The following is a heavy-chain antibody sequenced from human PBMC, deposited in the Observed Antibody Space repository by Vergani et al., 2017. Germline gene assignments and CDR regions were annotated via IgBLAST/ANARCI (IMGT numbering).Heavy chain of an antibody. D-gene: IGHD6-19*01. CDR2: IWYDGSNK. J-gene: IGHJ4*02. CDR3: AKALLYSSGWYSSGY. CDR1: GFTFSSYG. Sequence: QVQLVESGGGVVQPGRSLRLSCAASGFTFSSYGMHWVRQAPGKGLEWVAVIWYDGSNKYYADSVKGRFTISRDNSKNTLYLQMNSLRAEDTAVYYCAKALLYSSGWYSSGYWGQGTLVTVSS. V-gene: IGHV3-33*06.